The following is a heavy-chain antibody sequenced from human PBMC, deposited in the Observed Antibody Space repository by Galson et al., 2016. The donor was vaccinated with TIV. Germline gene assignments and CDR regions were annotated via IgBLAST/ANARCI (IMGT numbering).Heavy chain of an antibody. D-gene: IGHD3-22*01. Sequence: SVKVSCKASGYTFIGYYIHWVRQAPGQGLEWVGRINPNSGAANYAQNFQGRVTMTSDTSISPASLELSRLRSDDTAVYYCAQAYYYDSSAYYFAAWGQGTLVTVSS. CDR1: GYTFIGYY. CDR3: AQAYYYDSSAYYFAA. J-gene: IGHJ4*02. CDR2: INPNSGAA. V-gene: IGHV1-2*06.